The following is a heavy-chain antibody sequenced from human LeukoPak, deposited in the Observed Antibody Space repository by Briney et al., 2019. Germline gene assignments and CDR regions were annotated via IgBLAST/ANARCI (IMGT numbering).Heavy chain of an antibody. CDR3: ARALGYSYGYGIY. V-gene: IGHV3-74*01. D-gene: IGHD5-18*01. CDR1: GFTFSDCW. J-gene: IGHJ4*02. Sequence: PGGSLRLSCAASGFTFSDCWMHWVRHAPGKGLEWVSRINTDGSTINYADSVKGRFTVSRDNAKNTMYLQMNSLRAEDSAVYYCARALGYSYGYGIYWGQGTLVTVSS. CDR2: INTDGSTI.